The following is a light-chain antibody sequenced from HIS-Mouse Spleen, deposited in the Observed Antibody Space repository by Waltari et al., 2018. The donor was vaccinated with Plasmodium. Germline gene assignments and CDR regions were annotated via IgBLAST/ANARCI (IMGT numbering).Light chain of an antibody. CDR1: NIGSKN. CDR2: RDS. CDR3: QVWDSSTGV. V-gene: IGLV3-9*01. Sequence: SYELTQPLSVSVALGPTARITCGGNNIGSKNVHWYQQKPGQATVRVIYRDSNRPSGIPERLSGSNSGNTATLTISRHQAGDEAEYYCQVWDSSTGVFGGGTKLTVL. J-gene: IGLJ3*02.